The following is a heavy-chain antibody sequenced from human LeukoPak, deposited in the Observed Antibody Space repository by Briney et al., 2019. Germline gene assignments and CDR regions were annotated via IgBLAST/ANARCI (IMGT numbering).Heavy chain of an antibody. J-gene: IGHJ4*02. CDR3: ARHEKSSGWYYDY. CDR2: IYYSGST. D-gene: IGHD6-19*01. V-gene: IGHV4-59*08. CDR1: GGTISNYY. Sequence: SETLSLTCTVSGGTISNYYWSWIRQPPGKGLDWIGYIYYSGSTNYNPSLKSRVTISVDTSRNQFSLKLSSVTAADTAVYYCARHEKSSGWYYDYWGQGTLVTVSS.